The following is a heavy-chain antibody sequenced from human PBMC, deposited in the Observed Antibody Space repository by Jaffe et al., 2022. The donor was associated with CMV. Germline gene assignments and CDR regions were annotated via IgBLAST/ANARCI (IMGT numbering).Heavy chain of an antibody. CDR1: GGSFSGYY. CDR2: INHSGST. D-gene: IGHD6-19*01. CDR3: ARAWKRYSSGWYGFDY. J-gene: IGHJ4*02. V-gene: IGHV4-34*01. Sequence: QVQLQQWGAGLLKPSETLSLTCAVYGGSFSGYYWSWIRQPPGKGLEWIGEINHSGSTNYNPSLKSRVTISVDTSKNQFSLKLSSVTAADTAVYYCARAWKRYSSGWYGFDYWGQGTLVTVSS.